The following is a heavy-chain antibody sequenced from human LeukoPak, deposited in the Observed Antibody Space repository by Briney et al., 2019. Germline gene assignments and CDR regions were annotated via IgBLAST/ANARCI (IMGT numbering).Heavy chain of an antibody. D-gene: IGHD3-16*01. CDR1: GFTFSSYE. Sequence: PGGSLRLSCAASGFTFSSYEMNWVRQAPGKGLEWVSYISSSGSTIYYADSVKGRFTISRDNAKNSLYLQMNSLRAEDTAVYYCGRALGGGPLDYWGQGTLVTVSS. J-gene: IGHJ4*02. V-gene: IGHV3-48*03. CDR2: ISSSGSTI. CDR3: GRALGGGPLDY.